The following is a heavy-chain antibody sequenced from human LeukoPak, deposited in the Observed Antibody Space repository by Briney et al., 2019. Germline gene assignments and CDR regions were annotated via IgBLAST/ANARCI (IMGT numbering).Heavy chain of an antibody. CDR3: AREYSSSSANGIDS. D-gene: IGHD6-6*01. CDR1: GFTFSYYA. Sequence: GGSLRLSCTASGFTFSYYAMNWVRQAPGKGREWVSYISRSSSSIYYVDSVKGRFTISSDNDKYSLYLQMNSLRAEDTAVYYCAREYSSSSANGIDSWGQGAPVTASS. CDR2: ISRSSSSI. J-gene: IGHJ4*02. V-gene: IGHV3-48*03.